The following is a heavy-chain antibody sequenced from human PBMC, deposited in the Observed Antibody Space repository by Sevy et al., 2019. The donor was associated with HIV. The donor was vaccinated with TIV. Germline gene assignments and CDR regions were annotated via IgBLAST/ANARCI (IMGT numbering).Heavy chain of an antibody. V-gene: IGHV5-51*01. Sequence: GESLKISCKGSGDTFTNDWIGWVRQMSGKGLEWMGIIYPDDSETTYSPSFQGQVTISADKSISTAYLKWSSLKASDTATYYCARSAYYDRSGYSAFFQHWGQGTLVTVSS. CDR3: ARSAYYDRSGYSAFFQH. J-gene: IGHJ1*01. D-gene: IGHD3-22*01. CDR1: GDTFTNDW. CDR2: IYPDDSET.